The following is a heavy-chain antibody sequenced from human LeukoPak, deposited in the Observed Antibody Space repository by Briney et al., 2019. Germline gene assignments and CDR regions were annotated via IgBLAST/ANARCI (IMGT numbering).Heavy chain of an antibody. CDR2: INPNSCGT. CDR1: GSTFTGYY. J-gene: IGHJ3*02. CDR3: SRFSGPDAFDI. V-gene: IGHV1-2*07. Sequence: ASVKVSCKASGSTFTGYYMHWVRQAPGQGLEWMGWINPNSCGTNYAHKFQGSVTMTRDTSISTAYMELSRLRSDDTAVYYCSRFSGPDAFDIWGQGTMVTVSS. D-gene: IGHD2-15*01.